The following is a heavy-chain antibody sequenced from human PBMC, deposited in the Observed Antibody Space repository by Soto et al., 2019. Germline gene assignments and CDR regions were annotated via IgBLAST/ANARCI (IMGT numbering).Heavy chain of an antibody. J-gene: IGHJ6*02. Sequence: QVQLQESGPGLVRPSQILSLNCTVSGGSMTSGGYYWNWIRHPPGMGLEWIGFIHNSGSLYYNPSLRSRLLISLDTSKNQFSLRLSSVTLADSAVYYCARRGDTLPSFYFGMDVWGQGTTVTVSS. CDR3: ARRGDTLPSFYFGMDV. V-gene: IGHV4-31*03. CDR1: GGSMTSGGYY. CDR2: IHNSGSL. D-gene: IGHD2-21*02.